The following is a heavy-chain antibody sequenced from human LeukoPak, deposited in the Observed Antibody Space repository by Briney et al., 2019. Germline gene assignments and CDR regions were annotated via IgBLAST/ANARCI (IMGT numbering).Heavy chain of an antibody. D-gene: IGHD1-26*01. J-gene: IGHJ4*02. CDR2: VRGSDAGT. V-gene: IGHV3-23*01. CDR1: GFTFSSYA. Sequence: GGSLRLSCAASGFTFSSYAMNWVRQAPGKGLEWVSAVRGSDAGTSYADSVKGRFSISRDNSKNTLYLQMNSLRAEDTAVYYCAKNRGGSYYSGSDYWGQGTLVTVSS. CDR3: AKNRGGSYYSGSDY.